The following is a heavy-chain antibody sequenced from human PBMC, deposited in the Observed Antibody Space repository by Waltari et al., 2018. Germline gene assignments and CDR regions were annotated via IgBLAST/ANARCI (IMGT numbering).Heavy chain of an antibody. CDR1: GFTFSRYS. V-gene: IGHV3-23*01. CDR2: INDDNYST. Sequence: EVQLLESGGRLVQPGKSLRLSCVASGFTFSRYSMTWVRQAPGGGLEWVAVINDDNYSTQYANAVKGRFTISRDNSKNTLYLQLNSVRGDDTALYYCAKGDWLDFWGQGTLVTVSS. J-gene: IGHJ4*02. D-gene: IGHD3-9*01. CDR3: AKGDWLDF.